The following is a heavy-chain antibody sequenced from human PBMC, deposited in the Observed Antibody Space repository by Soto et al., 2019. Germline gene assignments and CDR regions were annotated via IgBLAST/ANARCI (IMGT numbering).Heavy chain of an antibody. V-gene: IGHV3-74*03. CDR1: GFTFSGHW. CDR2: INTDGGSS. CDR3: AREAGYCSRTSCYRRAFDT. J-gene: IGHJ3*02. D-gene: IGHD2-2*01. Sequence: EVQLVESGGDLVQPGGSLRLSCAASGFTFSGHWMHWVRQVPGKGLEWVSRINTDGGSSAYADSVKGRFTIPRDKPKNTLYLQMNGLRAEDTAVYYCAREAGYCSRTSCYRRAFDTWGQGTTVTVSS.